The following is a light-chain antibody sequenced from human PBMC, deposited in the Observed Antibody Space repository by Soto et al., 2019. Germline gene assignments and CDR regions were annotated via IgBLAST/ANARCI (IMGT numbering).Light chain of an antibody. V-gene: IGLV2-8*01. CDR3: SSFAGNNNLV. CDR2: EVS. J-gene: IGLJ2*01. CDR1: SSDVGGYNY. Sequence: QSVLTQPPSASGSPGQSVTISCTGTSSDVGGYNYVSWYQQHPGKATKLMISEVSKRPSGVPDRVSGSKSGNTASLTVSGLQAEDEADYYCSSFAGNNNLVFGGGTKLTVL.